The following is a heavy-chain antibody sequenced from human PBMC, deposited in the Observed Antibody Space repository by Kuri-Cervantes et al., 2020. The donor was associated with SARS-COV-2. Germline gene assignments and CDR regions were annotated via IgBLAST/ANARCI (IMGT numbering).Heavy chain of an antibody. CDR1: GFNFNSTG. D-gene: IGHD1-26*01. V-gene: IGHV3-30*03. CDR3: AGDRFSGHDF. J-gene: IGHJ4*02. Sequence: GGSLRLSCAASGFNFNSTGMHGVRQAPGKGLEWVAFISFDGQNRKCMVSAKGRFTITRDSSQNPLYLQLKTLRSEDTAMYYCAGDRFSGHDFWGQGTLVTVSS. CDR2: ISFDGQNR.